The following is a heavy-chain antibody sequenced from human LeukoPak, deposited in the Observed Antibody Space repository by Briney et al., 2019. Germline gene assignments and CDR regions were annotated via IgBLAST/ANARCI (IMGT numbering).Heavy chain of an antibody. Sequence: ASVKVSCKASGYTISDYFMHWVRQAPGQGLEWMGWINPNTNGINYAQKFQGRVIMTRDTSIITAYMELRSLTSDDTAIYYCASARYSGHEPFDFWGQGTLVTVST. V-gene: IGHV1-2*02. CDR3: ASARYSGHEPFDF. J-gene: IGHJ4*02. CDR2: INPNTNGI. CDR1: GYTISDYF. D-gene: IGHD5-12*01.